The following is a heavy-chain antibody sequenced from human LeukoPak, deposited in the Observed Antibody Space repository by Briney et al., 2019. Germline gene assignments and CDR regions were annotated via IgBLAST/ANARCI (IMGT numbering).Heavy chain of an antibody. Sequence: SETLSLTCTVSGGSISSSSYSWGWIRQPPGKGLEWIGEINHSGSTNYNPSLKSRVTISVDTSKNQFSLKLSSVTAADTAVYYCARGGGPKYYDFWSGYNPSGPRSIYFDYWGQGTLVTVSS. CDR1: GGSISSSSYS. V-gene: IGHV4-39*07. J-gene: IGHJ4*02. CDR3: ARGGGPKYYDFWSGYNPSGPRSIYFDY. D-gene: IGHD3-3*01. CDR2: INHSGST.